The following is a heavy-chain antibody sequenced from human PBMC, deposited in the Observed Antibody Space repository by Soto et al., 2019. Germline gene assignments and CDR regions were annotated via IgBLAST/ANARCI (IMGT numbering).Heavy chain of an antibody. J-gene: IGHJ6*03. CDR1: GFTFSSYS. CDR2: ISSSSSTI. CDR3: ARDYGDYVHYYYYMDV. D-gene: IGHD4-17*01. Sequence: EVQLVESGGGLVQPGGSLRLSCAASGFTFSSYSMNWVRQAPGKGLEWFSYISSSSSTIYYADSVKGRFTISRDNAKNSLYLQMNSLRAEDTAVYYCARDYGDYVHYYYYMDVWGKGTTVTVSS. V-gene: IGHV3-48*01.